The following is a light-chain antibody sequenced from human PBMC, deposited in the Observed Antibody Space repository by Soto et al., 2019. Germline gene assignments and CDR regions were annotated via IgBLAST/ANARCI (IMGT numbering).Light chain of an antibody. J-gene: IGKJ2*01. V-gene: IGKV1-5*01. CDR1: QSISSW. Sequence: DIQMTQSPSTLSASVGDRVTITCRASQSISSWLAGYPQKPGKAPKLLMYDASSLESGVPSRFSGSASGTELTLTITSVQPDDFATHYCQQYDSFSPYPFCQGTTLAI. CDR3: QQYDSFSPYP. CDR2: DAS.